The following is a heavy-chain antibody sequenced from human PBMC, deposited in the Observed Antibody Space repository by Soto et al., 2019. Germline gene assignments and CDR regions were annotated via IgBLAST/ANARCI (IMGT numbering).Heavy chain of an antibody. CDR3: ARVPFYDSSGYYMYYFDY. J-gene: IGHJ4*02. V-gene: IGHV4-61*01. CDR1: GGSVSSGSYY. CDR2: IYYSGST. Sequence: PSETLSLTCTVSGGSVSSGSYYWSWIRQPPGKGMEWIGYIYYSGSTNYNPSLKSRVTISVDTSKNQFSLKLSSVTAADTALYYCARVPFYDSSGYYMYYFDYWGQGTLVTVSS. D-gene: IGHD3-22*01.